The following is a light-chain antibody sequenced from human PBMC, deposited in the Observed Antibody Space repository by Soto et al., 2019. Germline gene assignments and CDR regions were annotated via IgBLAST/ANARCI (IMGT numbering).Light chain of an antibody. CDR1: QDIGTW. CDR2: RAS. Sequence: DIQMTQSPSTLSASVGDRVTITCRASQDIGTWLAWYQQKPEKAPKVLIYRASHLESGVPSRFSASGSGTEFSLTINSLQADDFATYYCQQYHIYSCTSGQGTKVEIK. V-gene: IGKV1-5*03. CDR3: QQYHIYSCT. J-gene: IGKJ1*01.